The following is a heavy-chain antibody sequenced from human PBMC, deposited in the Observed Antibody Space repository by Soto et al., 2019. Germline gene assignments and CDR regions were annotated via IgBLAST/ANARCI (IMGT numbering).Heavy chain of an antibody. CDR1: GYTFTSYG. V-gene: IGHV1-18*01. CDR2: ISAYNGNT. J-gene: IGHJ3*02. Sequence: QVQLVQSGAEVKKPGASVKVSCKASGYTFTSYGISWVRQAPGQGLEWMGWISAYNGNTNYAQKLQGRVTMTTDTSTRTAYMELRSLRSDDTAVYYCARAKTGGLGTMIVAFDIWGQGTMVTVSS. D-gene: IGHD3-22*01. CDR3: ARAKTGGLGTMIVAFDI.